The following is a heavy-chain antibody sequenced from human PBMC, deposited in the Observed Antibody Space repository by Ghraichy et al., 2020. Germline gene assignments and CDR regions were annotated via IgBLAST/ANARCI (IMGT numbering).Heavy chain of an antibody. CDR2: MNPNSGNT. V-gene: IGHV1-8*01. CDR3: ASGTMVRGEDYYYGMDV. D-gene: IGHD3-10*01. Sequence: ASVKVSCKASGYTFTSYDINWVRQATGQGLEWMGWMNPNSGNTGYAQKFQGRVTMTRNTSISTAYMELSSLRSEDTAVYYCASGTMVRGEDYYYGMDVWGQGTTVTVSS. CDR1: GYTFTSYD. J-gene: IGHJ6*02.